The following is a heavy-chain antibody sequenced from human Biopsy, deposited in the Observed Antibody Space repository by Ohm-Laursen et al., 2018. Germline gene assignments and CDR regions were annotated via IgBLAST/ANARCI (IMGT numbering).Heavy chain of an antibody. D-gene: IGHD1-26*01. Sequence: SLRLSCAASGFPFSTYAMSWVRQTPGKGLEWVSSINGGGDGTFYADSVKGRFSISWDNSKNTLYLQMKSLRAEDTALYYCAKDLKWDVSADYFDFWGQGTLVTVSS. CDR3: AKDLKWDVSADYFDF. CDR2: INGGGDGT. J-gene: IGHJ4*02. CDR1: GFPFSTYA. V-gene: IGHV3-23*01.